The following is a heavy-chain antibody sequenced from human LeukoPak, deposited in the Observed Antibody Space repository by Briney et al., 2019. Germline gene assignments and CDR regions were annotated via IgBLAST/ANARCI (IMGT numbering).Heavy chain of an antibody. CDR3: ATETRYRTSTSCSYYYGMDV. Sequence: GGSLRLSCAASGFTFSDYYMTWIRQAPGKGLEWVSYISGSGSYTNYADSVKGRFTISRDNAKNSLFLQMNSLRAEDTAVYYCATETRYRTSTSCSYYYGMDVWGKGTTVTVSS. D-gene: IGHD2-2*01. J-gene: IGHJ6*04. V-gene: IGHV3-11*06. CDR1: GFTFSDYY. CDR2: ISGSGSYT.